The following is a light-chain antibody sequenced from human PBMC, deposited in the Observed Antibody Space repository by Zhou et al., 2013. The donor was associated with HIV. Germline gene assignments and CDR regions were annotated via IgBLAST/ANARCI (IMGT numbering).Light chain of an antibody. J-gene: IGKJ3*01. V-gene: IGKV1-33*01. CDR2: DVS. CDR1: QRISNY. Sequence: DIRMTQSPSSLSASVGDRVTITCRASQRISNYLNWYQQKPGKAPKLLIYDVSNLETGVPSRFSGSRSGTDFTLTISSLQPEDFATYFCQQYDNLPRTFGPGTKVDIK. CDR3: QQYDNLPRT.